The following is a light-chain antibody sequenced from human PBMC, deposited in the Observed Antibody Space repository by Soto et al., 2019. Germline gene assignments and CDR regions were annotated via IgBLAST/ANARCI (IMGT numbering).Light chain of an antibody. V-gene: IGKV3-20*01. CDR2: GAS. CDR1: QSITQSF. J-gene: IGKJ4*01. Sequence: EIVLTQSPGTLSMSPGERATLSCRASQSITQSFLAWYQQRPGQSPRLLIYGASNRAAGIPGRFSGSGSGTDFSLTISRLEPEDFAVYYCPQYASSPLTFVGGTQVDI. CDR3: PQYASSPLT.